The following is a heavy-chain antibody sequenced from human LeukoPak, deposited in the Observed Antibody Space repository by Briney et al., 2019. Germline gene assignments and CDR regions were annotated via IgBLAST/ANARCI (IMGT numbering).Heavy chain of an antibody. CDR3: AREYCSSTSCFDYLDY. J-gene: IGHJ4*02. Sequence: ASVKVSCKASGYTFTGYYMHWVRQAPGQGLEWMGWINPNGGGTNYAQKFQGWVTMTRDTSISTAYMELSRLRSDDTAVYYCAREYCSSTSCFDYLDYWGQGTLVTVSS. V-gene: IGHV1-2*04. CDR1: GYTFTGYY. CDR2: INPNGGGT. D-gene: IGHD2-2*01.